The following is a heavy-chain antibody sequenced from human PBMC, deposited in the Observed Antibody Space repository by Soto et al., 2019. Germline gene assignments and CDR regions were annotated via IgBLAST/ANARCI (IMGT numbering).Heavy chain of an antibody. Sequence: SETLSLTCTVSGGSISSGEYYWTWIRQPPGKGLEWIGYISYSGSTHYSPSLKSRVSITVDTSKNQFSLNLASVTAADTAVYYCARETYGDYVGYFDPWGQGIQVTVSS. CDR2: ISYSGST. J-gene: IGHJ5*02. V-gene: IGHV4-30-4*01. CDR3: ARETYGDYVGYFDP. CDR1: GGSISSGEYY. D-gene: IGHD4-17*01.